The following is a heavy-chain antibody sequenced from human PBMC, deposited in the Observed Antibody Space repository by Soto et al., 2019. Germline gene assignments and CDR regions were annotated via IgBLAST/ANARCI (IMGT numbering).Heavy chain of an antibody. J-gene: IGHJ4*02. CDR3: ASGYYDILTGRDTKYYFDY. V-gene: IGHV4-30-4*08. CDR1: GDSISSSRYYY. Sequence: TSEPLSLTCTVSGDSISSSRYYYWGWIRQPPGKGLEWIGYIYYSGNTYYNPSLKSRVMISVDTSKNQFSLNLSSVTAADTAVYYCASGYYDILTGRDTKYYFDYWGQGALVTVSS. D-gene: IGHD3-9*01. CDR2: IYYSGNT.